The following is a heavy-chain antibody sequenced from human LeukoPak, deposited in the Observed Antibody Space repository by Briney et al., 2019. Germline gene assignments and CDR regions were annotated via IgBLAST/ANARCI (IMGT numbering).Heavy chain of an antibody. D-gene: IGHD3-22*01. Sequence: ASVKVSCKASGYTFTGYYMHWVRQAPGQGLEWMGRINPNSGGTSYAQKFQGRVTMTRDTSISTAYMELSRLRSDDTAVYYCAGSQDYYDSSGYQYYFDYWGQGTLVTVSS. J-gene: IGHJ4*02. V-gene: IGHV1-2*06. CDR1: GYTFTGYY. CDR2: INPNSGGT. CDR3: AGSQDYYDSSGYQYYFDY.